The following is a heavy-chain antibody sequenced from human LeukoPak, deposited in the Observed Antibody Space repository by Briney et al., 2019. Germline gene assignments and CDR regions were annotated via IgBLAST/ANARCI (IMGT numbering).Heavy chain of an antibody. CDR2: IASDGSST. Sequence: GGSPRLSCAASGSTFSSYWMNWVRQAPGKGLVWVSRIASDGSSTTYADSVKGRFSISRDNAKNTLYLQMNSLRVEDTAVYYCARGRPHGNDYWGQGTLVTVSS. V-gene: IGHV3-74*01. CDR1: GSTFSSYW. D-gene: IGHD4-23*01. CDR3: ARGRPHGNDY. J-gene: IGHJ4*02.